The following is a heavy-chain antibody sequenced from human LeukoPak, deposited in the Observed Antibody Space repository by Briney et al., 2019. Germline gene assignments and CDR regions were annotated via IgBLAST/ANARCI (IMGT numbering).Heavy chain of an antibody. CDR2: FDPEDGET. V-gene: IGHV1-24*01. CDR1: GYTLTELS. Sequence: ASVKVSCKVSGYTLTELSMRWVRQAPGKGLEWMGGFDPEDGETIYAQKFQGRVTMTEDTSTDTAYMELSSLRSEDTAVYYCASPTYYYYGMDVWGQGTTVTVSS. J-gene: IGHJ6*02. CDR3: ASPTYYYYGMDV.